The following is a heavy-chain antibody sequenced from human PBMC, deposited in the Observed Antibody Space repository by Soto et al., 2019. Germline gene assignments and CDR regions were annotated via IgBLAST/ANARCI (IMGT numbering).Heavy chain of an antibody. V-gene: IGHV1-2*02. CDR2: INPNSGAT. D-gene: IGHD1-26*01. CDR3: ARDFRTHSHGLDV. J-gene: IGHJ6*02. Sequence: ASVGVSCKXSGYTFTGPYIHWVRQAPGQGLEWMGWINPNSGATDSAQDFQGRVTMTRDTSISTVYMELNSLRSDDTGVYYCARDFRTHSHGLDVWGQGTTVTVSS. CDR1: GYTFTGPY.